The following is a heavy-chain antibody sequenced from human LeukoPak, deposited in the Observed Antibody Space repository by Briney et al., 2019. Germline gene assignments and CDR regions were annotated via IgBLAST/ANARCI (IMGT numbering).Heavy chain of an antibody. V-gene: IGHV1-46*01. CDR3: ARESVVATIVDY. Sequence: ASVKVSCKAPGYTFTSYYMHWVRQAPGQGLEWMGIINPSGGSTSYAQKFQGRVTMTRDMSTSTVYMELSSLRSEDTAVYYCARESVVATIVDYWGQGTLVTVSS. CDR2: INPSGGST. J-gene: IGHJ4*02. D-gene: IGHD5-12*01. CDR1: GYTFTSYY.